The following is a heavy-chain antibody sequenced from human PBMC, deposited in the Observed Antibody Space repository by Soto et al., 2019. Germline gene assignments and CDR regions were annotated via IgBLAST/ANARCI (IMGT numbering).Heavy chain of an antibody. CDR1: VGSISSSSHY. CDR2: RDYSGST. J-gene: IGHJ2*01. D-gene: IGHD6-19*01. CDR3: ARPEYSSGRHPNWYFDL. V-gene: IGHV4-39*01. Sequence: QLQLQESGPGLVTPAETLSLTCTVSVGSISSSSHYWGWIRQTPGKGREWIGSRDYSGSTYYNPSLQSRVTISVDTSKDQFSLKLSSVTDADTAVYYCARPEYSSGRHPNWYFDLWGRGTLVTVSS.